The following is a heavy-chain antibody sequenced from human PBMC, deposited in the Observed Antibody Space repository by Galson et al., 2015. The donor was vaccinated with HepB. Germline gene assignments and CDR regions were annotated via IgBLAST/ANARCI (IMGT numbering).Heavy chain of an antibody. V-gene: IGHV2-5*01. Sequence: ALVKPTQTLTLTCTFSGFSLSTSGVGVGWIRQPPGKALEWLALIYWNDDKRYSPSLKSRLTITKDTSKNQVVLTMTNMDPVDTATYYCAHRLGAYYDFWSGHNWFDPWGQGTLVTVSS. CDR3: AHRLGAYYDFWSGHNWFDP. J-gene: IGHJ5*02. CDR1: GFSLSTSGVG. D-gene: IGHD3-3*01. CDR2: IYWNDDK.